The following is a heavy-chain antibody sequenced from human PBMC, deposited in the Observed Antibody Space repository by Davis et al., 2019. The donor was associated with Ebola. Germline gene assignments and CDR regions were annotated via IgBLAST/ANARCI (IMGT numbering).Heavy chain of an antibody. J-gene: IGHJ4*02. CDR3: ARDVPDIVTTTPGNY. D-gene: IGHD5-12*01. Sequence: GESLKISCAASGFTFSSYAMSWVRQAPGKGLEWVSAISGSGGSTYYADSVKGRFTISRDNSKNTLYLQMNSLRAEDTAVYYCARDVPDIVTTTPGNYWGQGTLVTVSS. CDR2: ISGSGGST. CDR1: GFTFSSYA. V-gene: IGHV3-23*01.